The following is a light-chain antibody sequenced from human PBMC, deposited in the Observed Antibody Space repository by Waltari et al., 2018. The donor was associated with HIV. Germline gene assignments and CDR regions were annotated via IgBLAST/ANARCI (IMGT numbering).Light chain of an antibody. CDR2: NDK. J-gene: IGLJ2*01. V-gene: IGLV3-9*01. Sequence: SYELTQPLSVSVALGQTARLSCGGSNIGTKDVHWYQQKPGQAPSLVIFNDKNRPTWVPERLSGSKSWNTATLTISGVQAGDAAVYYCQVWHYSVVFGGGTNLTVL. CDR1: NIGTKD. CDR3: QVWHYSVV.